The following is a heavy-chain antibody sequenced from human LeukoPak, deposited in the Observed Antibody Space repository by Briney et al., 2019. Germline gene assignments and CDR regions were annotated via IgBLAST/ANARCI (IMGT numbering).Heavy chain of an antibody. Sequence: TSETLSLTCAVSGDSITSSSYYWGWIRQPPGKGLEWIGSIYYSGTTYYNPSLRSRVTISVDTSKNQFSLNLSSVTAADTAVYYCADHSSTFFASFFDYWGQGILVTVSS. V-gene: IGHV4-39*01. CDR2: IYYSGTT. J-gene: IGHJ4*02. CDR3: ADHSSTFFASFFDY. CDR1: GDSITSSSYY. D-gene: IGHD6-13*01.